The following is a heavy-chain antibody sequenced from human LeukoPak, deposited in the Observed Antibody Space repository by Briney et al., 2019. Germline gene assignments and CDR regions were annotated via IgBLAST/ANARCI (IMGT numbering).Heavy chain of an antibody. V-gene: IGHV3-23*01. J-gene: IGHJ4*02. Sequence: PGEPLRLSCAASGFTFSSYAMTWVRQAPGKGLESVSVISAGGVSTYYADSVKGRFTISRDNSKNTLSLQMNSLRTEDTALYYCAKDVGSSGRFDYWGQGTLVTVSS. CDR2: ISAGGVST. D-gene: IGHD6-19*01. CDR3: AKDVGSSGRFDY. CDR1: GFTFSSYA.